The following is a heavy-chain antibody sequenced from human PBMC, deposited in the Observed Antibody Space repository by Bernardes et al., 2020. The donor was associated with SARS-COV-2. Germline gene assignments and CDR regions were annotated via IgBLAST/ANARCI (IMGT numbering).Heavy chain of an antibody. Sequence: GGSLRLSCAASGFTFSSYAMSWVRQAPGKGLEWVSSISGSGGGTYYTDSVKGRFTISRDNSKNTLYLQMNSLRAEDTAVYYCAKDFVSEGFDYWGQGTLVTVSS. J-gene: IGHJ4*02. CDR2: ISGSGGGT. V-gene: IGHV3-23*01. CDR3: AKDFVSEGFDY. CDR1: GFTFSSYA. D-gene: IGHD3-16*02.